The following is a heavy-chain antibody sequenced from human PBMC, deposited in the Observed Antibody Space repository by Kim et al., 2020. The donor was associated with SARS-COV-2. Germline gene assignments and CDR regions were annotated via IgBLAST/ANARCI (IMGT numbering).Heavy chain of an antibody. D-gene: IGHD3-3*01. Sequence: GGSLRLSCAASGFTFSSYWMSWVRQAPGKGLEWVANINQDGSEKYNVDSVKGRFTIYRDNAKNSLYLQRNILRAEDTAVYYCAGGDDFWSGYYYYYYGMDVWGKGHTVTVSS. CDR1: GFTFSSYW. CDR2: INQDGSEK. V-gene: IGHV3-7*03. CDR3: AGGDDFWSGYYYYYYGMDV. J-gene: IGHJ6*04.